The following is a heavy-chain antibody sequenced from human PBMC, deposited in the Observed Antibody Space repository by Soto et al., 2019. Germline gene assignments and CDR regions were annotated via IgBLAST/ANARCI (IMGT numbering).Heavy chain of an antibody. CDR1: GFTFSSYA. V-gene: IGHV3-23*01. Sequence: GSLRLSCAASGFTFSSYAMSWVRQAPGKGLEWVSAISGSGGSTYYADSVKGRFTISRDNSKNTLYLQMNSLRAEDTAVYYCAKDLNDYGDYFVDYWGQGTLVTVSS. J-gene: IGHJ4*02. CDR2: ISGSGGST. CDR3: AKDLNDYGDYFVDY. D-gene: IGHD4-17*01.